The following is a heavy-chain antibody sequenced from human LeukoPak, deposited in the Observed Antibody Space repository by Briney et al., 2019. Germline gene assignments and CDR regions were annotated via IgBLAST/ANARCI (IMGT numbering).Heavy chain of an antibody. V-gene: IGHV3-33*01. Sequence: PGGSLRLSCAASGFTFNTYAMHWLRQAPGKGLEWVAVIWYDGSNKYYVESVKGRFTISRDNSKYTLYLQMNSLTAKDTAGYFSVRDKIRSGYSNTFDMWGQGTMVTVSS. J-gene: IGHJ3*02. D-gene: IGHD3-22*01. CDR1: GFTFNTYA. CDR2: IWYDGSNK. CDR3: VRDKIRSGYSNTFDM.